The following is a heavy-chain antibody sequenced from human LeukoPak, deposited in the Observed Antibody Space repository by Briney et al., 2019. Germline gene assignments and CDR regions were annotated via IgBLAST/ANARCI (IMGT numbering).Heavy chain of an antibody. V-gene: IGHV4-59*01. J-gene: IGHJ4*02. CDR3: ARLYSSSLGRVFDY. CDR1: GGSISSYY. D-gene: IGHD6-13*01. Sequence: SETLSLSCTVSGGSISSYYWSWIRQPPGKGLEWIGYISYSGSTNYNPSLKSRVTISVDTSKNQFSLKLSSVTAADTAIYYCARLYSSSLGRVFDYWGQGTLVTVSS. CDR2: ISYSGST.